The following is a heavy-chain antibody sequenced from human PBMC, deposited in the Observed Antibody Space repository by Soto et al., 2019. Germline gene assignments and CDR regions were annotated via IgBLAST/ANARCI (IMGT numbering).Heavy chain of an antibody. J-gene: IGHJ4*02. CDR2: IYYSGST. CDR1: GGSISSGGYY. D-gene: IGHD3-10*01. Sequence: TLSLTCTVSGGSISSGGYYWSWIRQHPGKGLEWIGYIYYSGSTYYNPSLKSRVTISVDTSKNQFSLKLSSVTAADTAVYYCATYGSGSYLDYWGQGTLVTVSS. CDR3: ATYGSGSYLDY. V-gene: IGHV4-31*03.